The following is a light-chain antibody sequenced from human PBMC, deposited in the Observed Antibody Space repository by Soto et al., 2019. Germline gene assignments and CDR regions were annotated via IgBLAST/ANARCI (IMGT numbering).Light chain of an antibody. V-gene: IGKV3-20*01. CDR2: GAS. Sequence: ENVFTQSPGTLSLSPGEKATPSSRASQCVSSSYLAWYQQKPGQAPRLLIYGASSRATGIPDRFSGSGSGTDFTLTISRLEPEDFAVYYCQQYGSSLTWTFGQGTKVDIK. CDR1: QCVSSSY. J-gene: IGKJ1*01. CDR3: QQYGSSLTWT.